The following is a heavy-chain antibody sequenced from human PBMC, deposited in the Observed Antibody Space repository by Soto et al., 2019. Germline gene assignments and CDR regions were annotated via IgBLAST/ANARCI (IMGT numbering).Heavy chain of an antibody. D-gene: IGHD3-9*01. CDR2: ISSSSSTI. V-gene: IGHV3-48*02. CDR3: AREMRVLTGYSYYYYGMDV. CDR1: GFTFSSYS. Sequence: GGSLRLSCAASGFTFSSYSMNWVRQAPGKGLEWVSYISSSSSTIYYADSVKGRFTISRDNAKNSLYLQMNSLRDEDTAVYYCAREMRVLTGYSYYYYGMDVWGQGTTVTVSS. J-gene: IGHJ6*02.